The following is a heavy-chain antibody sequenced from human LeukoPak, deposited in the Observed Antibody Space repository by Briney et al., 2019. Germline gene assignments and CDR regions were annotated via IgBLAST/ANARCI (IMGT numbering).Heavy chain of an antibody. V-gene: IGHV3-30*19. J-gene: IGHJ3*02. CDR1: GFTFSSYG. CDR2: ISYDGSNK. CDR3: ARETQLGRIAFDI. Sequence: GGSLRLSCAASGFTFSSYGMHWVRQAPGKGLEWVAVISYDGSNKYYADSVKGRFTISRDNSKNTLYLQMNSLRAEDTAVYYCARETQLGRIAFDIWGQGTMVTVSS. D-gene: IGHD7-27*01.